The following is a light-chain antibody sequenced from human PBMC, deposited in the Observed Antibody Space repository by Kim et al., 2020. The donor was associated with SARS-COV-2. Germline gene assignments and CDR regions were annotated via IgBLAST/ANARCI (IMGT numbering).Light chain of an antibody. CDR1: QSGSSSY. CDR3: QQYGSSPYT. CDR2: GAS. Sequence: WSPGERATLSCSASQSGSSSYLAWYQQKPGQAPRLLIYGASSRATGIPDRFSGSGSGTDFTLTISRLEPEDFAVYYCQQYGSSPYTFGQGTKLEI. J-gene: IGKJ2*01. V-gene: IGKV3-20*01.